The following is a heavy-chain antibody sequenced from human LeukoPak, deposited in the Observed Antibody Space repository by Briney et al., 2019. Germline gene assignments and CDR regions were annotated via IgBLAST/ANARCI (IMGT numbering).Heavy chain of an antibody. CDR3: AKDQRSIAVAGYFDY. D-gene: IGHD6-19*01. CDR2: ISYSGGST. V-gene: IGHV3-23*01. CDR1: EFAFSSYG. J-gene: IGHJ4*02. Sequence: PGGSLRLSCAASEFAFSSYGLCWVCQAPGKGLEWVSGISYSGGSTYYADSVKGRFTISRDNSKNTLYLQMNSLRAEDTAVYYCAKDQRSIAVAGYFDYWGQGTLVTVSS.